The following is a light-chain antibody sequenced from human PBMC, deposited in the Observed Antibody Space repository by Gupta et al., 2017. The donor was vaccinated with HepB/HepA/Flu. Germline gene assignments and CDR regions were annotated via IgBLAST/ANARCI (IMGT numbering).Light chain of an antibody. V-gene: IGKV1-39*01. J-gene: IGKJ1*01. CDR1: QNIARY. CDR3: QQGFTTPWT. CDR2: SAS. Sequence: DIQMTQSPSSLSASVGDRVTITCRASQNIARYLNWYQQRPGKAPKLLIFSASNLQSGVPSRFSGSGSGTDFSLTISSLQVEDFTTYYCQQGFTTPWTFGQGTKVEI.